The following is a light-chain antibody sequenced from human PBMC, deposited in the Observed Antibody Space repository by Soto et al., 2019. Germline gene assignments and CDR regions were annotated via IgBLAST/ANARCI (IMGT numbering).Light chain of an antibody. V-gene: IGKV3-20*01. CDR3: QRYGTSPPWT. Sequence: EIVLTQSPSTLSLSPGERATLSCRASQSVGSSYLAWYQQKPGQAPRLLMYDVSTRATGIPDRFSGSGSGTDCALTISRLEPEDFGVYYCQRYGTSPPWTFGQGTKVEIK. CDR2: DVS. J-gene: IGKJ1*01. CDR1: QSVGSSY.